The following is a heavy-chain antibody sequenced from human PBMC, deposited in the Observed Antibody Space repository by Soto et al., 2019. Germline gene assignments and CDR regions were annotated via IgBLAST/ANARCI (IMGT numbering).Heavy chain of an antibody. CDR1: GGTFSSYA. D-gene: IGHD5-18*01. V-gene: IGHV1-69*13. CDR2: IIPIFGTA. Sequence: ASVKVSCKASGGTFSSYAISWVRQAPGQGLEWMGGIIPIFGTANYAQKFQGRVTITADESTSTAYMELSSLRSEDTAVYYCASVGYSYGSYYYGMDVWGQGTTVTVSS. CDR3: ASVGYSYGSYYYGMDV. J-gene: IGHJ6*02.